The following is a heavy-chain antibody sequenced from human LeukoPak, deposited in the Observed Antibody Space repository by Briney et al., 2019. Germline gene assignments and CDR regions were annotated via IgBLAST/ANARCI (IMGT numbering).Heavy chain of an antibody. J-gene: IGHJ4*02. CDR2: IYYSGST. CDR1: GGSISSSY. Sequence: SETLSLTCTVSGGSISSSYWSWVREPPGKGLEWIGYIYYSGSTNYTPSLKSRVSISVDTSKNQLSLNLSSVTAADTAVYYCATSSGWYYFDSWGQGTLVTVSS. CDR3: ATSSGWYYFDS. V-gene: IGHV4-59*01. D-gene: IGHD6-19*01.